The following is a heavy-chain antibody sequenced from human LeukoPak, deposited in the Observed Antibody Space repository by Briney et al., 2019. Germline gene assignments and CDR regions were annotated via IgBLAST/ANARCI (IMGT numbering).Heavy chain of an antibody. Sequence: ASVKVSCKVSGYTLTELSMHWVRQAPGKGLEWMGGFDPEDGETIYAQKFQGRVTITRDTSASTVYMELSSLRSEDMAVYYCTRGLLWFGELSPPGYWGQGTLITVSS. CDR3: TRGLLWFGELSPPGY. J-gene: IGHJ4*02. V-gene: IGHV1-24*01. CDR2: FDPEDGET. D-gene: IGHD3-10*01. CDR1: GYTLTELS.